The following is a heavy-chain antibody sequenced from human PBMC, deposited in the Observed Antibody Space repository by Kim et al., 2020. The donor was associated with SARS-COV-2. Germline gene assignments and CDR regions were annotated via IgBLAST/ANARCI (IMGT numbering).Heavy chain of an antibody. CDR3: ARDNYYDSSGYYWDLALRY. D-gene: IGHD3-22*01. Sequence: GGSLRLSCAASGFTFSSYAMHWVRQAPGKGLEWVAVISYDGSNKYYADSVKGRFTISRDNSKNTLYLQMNSLRAEDTAVYYCARDNYYDSSGYYWDLALRYWGQGTLVTVSS. J-gene: IGHJ4*02. CDR2: ISYDGSNK. V-gene: IGHV3-30-3*01. CDR1: GFTFSSYA.